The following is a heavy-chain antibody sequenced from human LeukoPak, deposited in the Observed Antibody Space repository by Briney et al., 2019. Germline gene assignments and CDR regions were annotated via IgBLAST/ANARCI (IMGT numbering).Heavy chain of an antibody. Sequence: GGPLTLSCAASGFPFANTWMHWVRQAPGRGLVWVSLINNDGSTPHYADSVKGRFTISRDNAKNTVYLQMNSLRAEDTAVYYCAIGGTYGSGSWGQGTLVTVSS. V-gene: IGHV3-74*01. D-gene: IGHD3-10*01. CDR1: GFPFANTW. J-gene: IGHJ4*02. CDR2: INNDGSTP. CDR3: AIGGTYGSGS.